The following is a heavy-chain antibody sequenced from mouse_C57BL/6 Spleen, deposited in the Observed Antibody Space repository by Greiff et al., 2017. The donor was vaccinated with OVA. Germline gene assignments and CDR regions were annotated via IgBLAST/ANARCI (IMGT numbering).Heavy chain of an antibody. CDR1: GYTFTSSW. CDR3: AIGDWDRAY. J-gene: IGHJ3*01. V-gene: IGHV1-74*01. CDR2: IHPSDSGT. Sequence: QVQLQQPGAELVKPGASVKVSCKASGYTFTSSWLHWVPQRPGHGLEWIGRIHPSDSGTHYNPQFKGKAPLTVDTSSITAYMQLRSLTSEDSAVYYCAIGDWDRAYWGQGTLVTVSA. D-gene: IGHD4-1*01.